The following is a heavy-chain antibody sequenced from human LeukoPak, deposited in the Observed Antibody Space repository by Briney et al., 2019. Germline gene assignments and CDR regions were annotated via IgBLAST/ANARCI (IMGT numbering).Heavy chain of an antibody. CDR3: ARDCSSTSCYPDY. D-gene: IGHD2-2*01. J-gene: IGHJ4*02. CDR2: IWYDGSNK. V-gene: IGHV3-33*01. CDR1: GFTFSSYG. Sequence: PGGSLRLSCAASGFTFSSYGMDWVRQAPGKGLEWVAVIWYDGSNKYYADSVKGRFTISRDNSKNTLYLQINSLRAEDTAVYYCARDCSSTSCYPDYWGQGTLVTVSS.